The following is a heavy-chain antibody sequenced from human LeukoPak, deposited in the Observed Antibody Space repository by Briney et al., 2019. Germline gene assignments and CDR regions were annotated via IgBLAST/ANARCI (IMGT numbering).Heavy chain of an antibody. V-gene: IGHV4-59*12. CDR1: GGSISSYY. D-gene: IGHD1-26*01. J-gene: IGHJ4*02. CDR2: IYYSGSS. CDR3: ARGREWEPKVFDY. Sequence: SQTLSLTCTVSGGSISSYYWTWIRQPPGKGLEWIGYIYYSGSSNYNPSLKSRVTISVDTSKNQFSLKLSSVTAADTAVYYCARGREWEPKVFDYWGQGTLVTVSS.